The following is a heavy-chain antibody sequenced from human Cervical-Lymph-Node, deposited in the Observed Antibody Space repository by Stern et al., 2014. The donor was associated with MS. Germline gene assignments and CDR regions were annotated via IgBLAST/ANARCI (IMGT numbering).Heavy chain of an antibody. CDR2: IFYSGNT. CDR1: GGSISSGGYY. Sequence: QVQLQESGPGLVKPSQTLSLTCTVSGGSISSGGYYWSWIRQHPGKGLESSGVIFYSGNTYYNPSLKTRVTIAVDTSKNQFSMKLSSVPAADPAVYYRARDHAASGGNWFDPWGQGTLVTVSS. V-gene: IGHV4-31*03. CDR3: ARDHAASGGNWFDP. J-gene: IGHJ5*02. D-gene: IGHD1-26*01.